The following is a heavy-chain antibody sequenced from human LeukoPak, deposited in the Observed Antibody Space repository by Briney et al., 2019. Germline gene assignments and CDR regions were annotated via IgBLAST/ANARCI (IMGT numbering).Heavy chain of an antibody. J-gene: IGHJ4*02. CDR1: GGSISSYY. V-gene: IGHV4-59*01. CDR3: ARDRVTSVGYCSGGSCYSAVGTDY. Sequence: SETLSLTWTVSGGSISSYYWSWIRQPPGKGLEWIGYIYYSGSTNYNPSLKSRVTISVDTSKNQFSLKLSSVTAADTDVYYCARDRVTSVGYCSGGSCYSAVGTDYWGQGTLVTVSS. CDR2: IYYSGST. D-gene: IGHD2-15*01.